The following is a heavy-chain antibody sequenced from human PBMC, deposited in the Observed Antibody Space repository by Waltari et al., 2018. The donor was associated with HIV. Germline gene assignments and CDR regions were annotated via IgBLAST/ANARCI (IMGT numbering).Heavy chain of an antibody. J-gene: IGHJ4*02. CDR1: GFTFGNAW. CDR3: TTDPPPYYYDTSGEGY. D-gene: IGHD3-22*01. CDR2: IKSGTDGGTT. Sequence: EVQLVESGGGLVKPGGSLRLSCAASGFTFGNAWMTWVRQAPGKGLEWVGRIKSGTDGGTTDYAAPVKGRFTISRDDSKNTLYLQMNSLKHEDTAVYYCTTDPPPYYYDTSGEGYWGQGTLVTVSS. V-gene: IGHV3-15*01.